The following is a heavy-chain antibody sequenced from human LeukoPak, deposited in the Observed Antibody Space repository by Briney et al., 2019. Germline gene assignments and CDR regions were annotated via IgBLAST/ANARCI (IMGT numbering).Heavy chain of an antibody. CDR2: IYTSGST. CDR1: GGSISSGSYY. V-gene: IGHV4-61*02. CDR3: ARTAGYNILTGYYTT. Sequence: PSETLSLTCTVSGGSISSGSYYWSWIRQPAGKGLEWIGRIYTSGSTNYNPSLKSRVTIPVDTSKNQFSLKLSSVTAADTAVYYCARTAGYNILTGYYTTWGQGTLVTVSS. J-gene: IGHJ4*02. D-gene: IGHD3-9*01.